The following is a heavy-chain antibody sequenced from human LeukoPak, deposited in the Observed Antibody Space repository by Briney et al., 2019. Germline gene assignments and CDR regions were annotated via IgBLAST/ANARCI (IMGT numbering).Heavy chain of an antibody. D-gene: IGHD3-10*02. CDR2: HNSDGSNT. V-gene: IGHV3-74*01. CDR3: ARPRGSCSGSYYDF. J-gene: IGHJ4*02. CDR1: GLSFTTYW. Sequence: PGPSLSPAYPPYGLSFTTYWKQWVQHPPVKRLGWVSRHNSDGSNTNYADSVKDRVTISRDNDKNTLYLQMNSLRAEDTAVYDCARPRGSCSGSYYDFWGQGTLVTVSS.